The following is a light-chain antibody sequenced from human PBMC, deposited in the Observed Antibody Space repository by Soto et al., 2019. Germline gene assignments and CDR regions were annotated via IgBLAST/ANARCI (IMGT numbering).Light chain of an antibody. J-gene: IGKJ1*01. V-gene: IGKV3-15*01. CDR2: GAS. CDR3: QQYNNWPRT. CDR1: QSVSSY. Sequence: EIVLTQSPATLSLSPGERATLSCRASQSVSSYLAWYQQKPGQAPRLLIYGASSRATGIPARFSGSGSGTEFTLTISSLQSEDSAVYFCQQYNNWPRTFGQGTKVDSK.